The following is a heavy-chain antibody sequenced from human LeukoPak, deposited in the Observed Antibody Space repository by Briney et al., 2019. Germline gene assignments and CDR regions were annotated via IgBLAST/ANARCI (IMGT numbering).Heavy chain of an antibody. V-gene: IGHV4-59*01. D-gene: IGHD3-22*01. CDR3: TRDAEISGYTWYNWFDP. CDR2: MDYTGTT. J-gene: IGHJ5*02. CDR1: GGSISSDY. Sequence: SETLSLTCTVSGGSISSDYWTWIRQSPGKGLEWIGYMDYTGTTKYNPALKSRISISVDTSKSQFSLRLNSVTAADTAVYYCTRDAEISGYTWYNWFDPWGQGILVTVSS.